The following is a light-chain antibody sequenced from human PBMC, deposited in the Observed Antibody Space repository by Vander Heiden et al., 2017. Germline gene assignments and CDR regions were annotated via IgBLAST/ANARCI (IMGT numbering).Light chain of an antibody. CDR3: ATWDDSLSGYV. Sequence: QSVLTQPPSASGAPGQRVTISCSGSSSNIGSNYVYWYQQLPGTAPKLRSYRNNQRPSGVPDRFSGSKSGTSASLAISGLRSEDEADYDCATWDDSLSGYVFGTGAKVTVL. V-gene: IGLV1-47*01. CDR1: SSNIGSNY. J-gene: IGLJ1*01. CDR2: RNN.